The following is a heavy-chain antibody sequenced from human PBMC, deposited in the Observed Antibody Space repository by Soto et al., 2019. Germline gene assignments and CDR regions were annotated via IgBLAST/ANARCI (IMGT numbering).Heavy chain of an antibody. CDR3: ARNVYRQWLVYNWFDP. J-gene: IGHJ5*02. V-gene: IGHV1-18*01. Sequence: ASVKVSCKASGYTFTSYGISWVRQAPGQGLEWMGWISAYNGNTNYAQKLQGRVTMTTDTSTSTAYMELRSLRSDDTAVYYCARNVYRQWLVYNWFDPWGQGTLVTVS. CDR2: ISAYNGNT. D-gene: IGHD6-19*01. CDR1: GYTFTSYG.